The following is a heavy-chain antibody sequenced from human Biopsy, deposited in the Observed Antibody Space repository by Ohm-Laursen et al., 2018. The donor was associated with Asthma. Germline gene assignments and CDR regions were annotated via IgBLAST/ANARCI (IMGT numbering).Heavy chain of an antibody. D-gene: IGHD4-17*01. CDR2: IWYDGSNK. CDR3: ARKARHGDYDFDY. Sequence: SLRLSCTASGFTFGDYWMSWVRQAPGKGLEWVAVIWYDGSNKYYADSVKGRFTISRDNSKNTLYLQMNSPRAEDTAVYYCARKARHGDYDFDYWGQGTLVTVSS. V-gene: IGHV3-33*08. J-gene: IGHJ4*02. CDR1: GFTFGDYW.